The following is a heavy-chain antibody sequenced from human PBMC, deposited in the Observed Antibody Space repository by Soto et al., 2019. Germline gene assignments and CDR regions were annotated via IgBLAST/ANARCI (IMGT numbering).Heavy chain of an antibody. J-gene: IGHJ4*02. D-gene: IGHD3-22*01. V-gene: IGHV5-10-1*01. CDR1: GYSFAGYW. CDR2: IDPSDSQT. CDR3: ARQIYDSDTGPNFQYYFDS. Sequence: GESLKISCKGSGYSFAGYWITWVRQKPGKGLEWMGRIDPSDSQTYYSPSFRGHVTISVTKSITTVFLQWSSLRASDTAMYYCARQIYDSDTGPNFQYYFDSWGQGTPVPSPQ.